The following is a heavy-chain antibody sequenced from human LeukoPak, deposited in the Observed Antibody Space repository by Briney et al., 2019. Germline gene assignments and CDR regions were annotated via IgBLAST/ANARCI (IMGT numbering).Heavy chain of an antibody. Sequence: GSLRLSCAASGFTFSSYAMTWVRQAPGKGLEWVSLISGDGDRTSYADSVKGRFTISRDNDKNSLYLQMNSLRIEDTALYYCAKDRGYEVVFDPWGQGTLVAVSS. D-gene: IGHD5-12*01. CDR3: AKDRGYEVVFDP. V-gene: IGHV3-43*02. J-gene: IGHJ5*02. CDR2: ISGDGDRT. CDR1: GFTFSSYA.